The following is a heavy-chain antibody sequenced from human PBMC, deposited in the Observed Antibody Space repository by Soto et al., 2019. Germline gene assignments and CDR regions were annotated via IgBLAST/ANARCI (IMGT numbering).Heavy chain of an antibody. CDR2: ISGSGGST. CDR1: GLTFSSYA. V-gene: IGHV3-23*01. D-gene: IGHD1-1*01. CDR3: AKSTTDTGYFDY. Sequence: PGGSLRLSCAASGLTFSSYAMSWVRQAPGKGLEWVSAISGSGGSTYYADSVKGRFTISRDNSKNTLYLQMNSLRAEDTAVYYCAKSTTDTGYFDYWGQGTLVTVSS. J-gene: IGHJ4*02.